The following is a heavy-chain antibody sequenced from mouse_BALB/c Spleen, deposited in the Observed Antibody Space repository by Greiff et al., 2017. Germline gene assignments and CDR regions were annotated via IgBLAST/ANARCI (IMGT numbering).Heavy chain of an antibody. CDR2: IRSKSNNYAT. CDR3: VRHEGYYDYDGYYAMDY. V-gene: IGHV10-1*02. Sequence: EVKVVESGGGLVQPKGSLKLSCAASGFTFNTYAMNWVRQAPGKGLEWVARIRSKSNNYATYYADSVKDRFTISRDDSQSMLYLQMNNLKTEDTAMYYCVRHEGYYDYDGYYAMDYWGQGTSVTVSS. D-gene: IGHD2-4*01. J-gene: IGHJ4*01. CDR1: GFTFNTYA.